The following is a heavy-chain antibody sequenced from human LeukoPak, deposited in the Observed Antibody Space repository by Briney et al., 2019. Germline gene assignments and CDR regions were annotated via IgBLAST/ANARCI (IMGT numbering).Heavy chain of an antibody. CDR1: GGSISSYY. D-gene: IGHD6-13*01. V-gene: IGHV4-59*01. CDR3: ARGVYIAAAQYGY. Sequence: SETLSLTCTVSGGSISSYYWSWIRQPPGKGLEWIGYVYYSGTTNYNPSLKSRVTISVDTSKNQFSLKLSSVTAADTAVCYCARGVYIAAAQYGYWGQGTLVTVSS. CDR2: VYYSGTT. J-gene: IGHJ4*02.